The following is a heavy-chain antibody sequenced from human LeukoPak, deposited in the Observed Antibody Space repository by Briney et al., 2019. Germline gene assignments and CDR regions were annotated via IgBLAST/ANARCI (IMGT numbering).Heavy chain of an antibody. D-gene: IGHD2/OR15-2a*01. CDR3: ARGQGSMAY. J-gene: IGHJ4*02. CDR1: GDSIRRYY. Sequence: TPETLSLTCSVSGDSIRRYYWSWIRQSPGKGLEWIGYIHYSGTTNYNPSLKSRVTIALDTSKNQFSLKLNSVTAADTAVYYCARGQGSMAYWGQGTLVTVSS. CDR2: IHYSGTT. V-gene: IGHV4-59*01.